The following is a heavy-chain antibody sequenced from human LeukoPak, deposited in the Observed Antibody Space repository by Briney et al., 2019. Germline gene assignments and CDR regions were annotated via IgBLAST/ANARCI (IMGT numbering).Heavy chain of an antibody. Sequence: ASVKVSCKASGGTFSSYAISWVRQAPGQGLEWMGGIIPIFGTANYAQKFQGRVTITTDESTGTAYMELSRLRSEDTAVYYCAREAGYDYYGSGGYRYYYYMDVWGKGTTVTVSS. CDR2: IIPIFGTA. J-gene: IGHJ6*03. CDR1: GGTFSSYA. CDR3: AREAGYDYYGSGGYRYYYYMDV. D-gene: IGHD3-10*01. V-gene: IGHV1-69*05.